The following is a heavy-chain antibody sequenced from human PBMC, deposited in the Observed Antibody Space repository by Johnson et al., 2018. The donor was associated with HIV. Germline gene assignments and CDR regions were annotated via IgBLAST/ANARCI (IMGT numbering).Heavy chain of an antibody. CDR3: AKGRSGTTASMDAFDI. D-gene: IGHD1-1*01. CDR1: GFTFSNYA. J-gene: IGHJ3*02. V-gene: IGHV3-30*02. CDR2: IRYDGSNK. Sequence: QVQLVESGGGVVQPGGSLRLSCAASGFTFSNYAMHWVRQAPGKGLEWVAFIRYDGSNKYYTDSVKGRFTISRDNSKNTLYLQMKSLRAEDTAVYYCAKGRSGTTASMDAFDIWGQGTMVTVSS.